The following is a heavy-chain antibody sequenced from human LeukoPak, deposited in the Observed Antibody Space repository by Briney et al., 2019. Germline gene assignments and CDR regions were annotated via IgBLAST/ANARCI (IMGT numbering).Heavy chain of an antibody. D-gene: IGHD3-10*01. CDR1: GFTVSSNY. CDR3: ARVGSYGSGSYSSRGAYYYYGMDV. CDR2: IYSGGST. Sequence: GGSLRLSCAASGFTVSSNYMSWVRQAPGKGLEWVSVIYSGGSTYYADSVKGRFTISRDNSKNTLYLQMNSLRAEDTAVYYCARVGSYGSGSYSSRGAYYYYGMDVWGQGTTVTVSS. J-gene: IGHJ6*02. V-gene: IGHV3-53*01.